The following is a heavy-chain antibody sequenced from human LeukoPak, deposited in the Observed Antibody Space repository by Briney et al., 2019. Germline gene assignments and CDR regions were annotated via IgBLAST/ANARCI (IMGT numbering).Heavy chain of an antibody. Sequence: GGSLRLSCVASGFTFSGYWMHWVRQAPGKGLVWISRINSDGSTTNYADSVKGRFTISRDNAKNTLYLQMNSLRAEDTAMYYCARGSAVTGVHWGQGTLVTVSS. CDR2: INSDGSTT. V-gene: IGHV3-74*01. J-gene: IGHJ4*02. CDR3: ARGSAVTGVH. CDR1: GFTFSGYW. D-gene: IGHD1-14*01.